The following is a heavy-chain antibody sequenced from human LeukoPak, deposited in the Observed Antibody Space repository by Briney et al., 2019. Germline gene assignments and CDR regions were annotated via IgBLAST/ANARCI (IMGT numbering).Heavy chain of an antibody. V-gene: IGHV3-53*01. CDR3: ARTVHSSSHPLDY. J-gene: IGHJ4*02. CDR2: IYSGGST. D-gene: IGHD6-6*01. CDR1: GFTVSSNY. Sequence: PGGSLRLSCAASGFTVSSNYMSWVRQAPGKGLEWVSAIYSGGSTYYADSVKGRFTISRDNSKNTLYLQMNSLRAEDTAVYYCARTVHSSSHPLDYWGQGTLVTVSS.